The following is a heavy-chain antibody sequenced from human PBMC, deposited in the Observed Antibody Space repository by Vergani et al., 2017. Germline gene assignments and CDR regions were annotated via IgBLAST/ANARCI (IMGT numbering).Heavy chain of an antibody. CDR3: ARKWLTNEEVDF. CDR2: ISASGTST. V-gene: IGHV3-23*01. Sequence: EVVLLESGGCLVQPGESLRLSCAASGFPFSDYGMTWVRQAPGRGLEWVSTISASGTSTFFANSVKGRFIISRDNSKNTVYLQMSGLRGEDTAMYYCARKWLTNEEVDFWGQGTLVTVSS. CDR1: GFPFSDYG. J-gene: IGHJ4*02. D-gene: IGHD5-12*01.